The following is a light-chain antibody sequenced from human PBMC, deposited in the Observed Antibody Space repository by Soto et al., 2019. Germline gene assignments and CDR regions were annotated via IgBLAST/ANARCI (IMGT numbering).Light chain of an antibody. CDR2: GVS. CDR1: QSVGTN. CDR3: QQYNNWPQT. V-gene: IGKV3-15*01. J-gene: IGKJ1*01. Sequence: EIVLTQSPVNLSVSPGERVTLSCRASQSVGTNLAWYQQKPGQAHSXLIYGVSTRATGIPTRFSGSGSGRQLTLTISSLQSEDFEVYYCQQYNNWPQTFGQGTKVDIK.